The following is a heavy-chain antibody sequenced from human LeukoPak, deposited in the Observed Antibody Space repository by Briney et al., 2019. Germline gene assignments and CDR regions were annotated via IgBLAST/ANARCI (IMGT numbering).Heavy chain of an antibody. Sequence: GESLKISCKGSGYTFTSYWIGWVRQMPGKGLEWMGIIYPGDSDTRYSPSFQGQVTISADKSISTAYLQWSSLKASDTAMYYCAKRRYGGSSAGFYYFDYWGQGTLVTVSS. J-gene: IGHJ4*02. D-gene: IGHD1-26*01. CDR1: GYTFTSYW. V-gene: IGHV5-51*01. CDR3: AKRRYGGSSAGFYYFDY. CDR2: IYPGDSDT.